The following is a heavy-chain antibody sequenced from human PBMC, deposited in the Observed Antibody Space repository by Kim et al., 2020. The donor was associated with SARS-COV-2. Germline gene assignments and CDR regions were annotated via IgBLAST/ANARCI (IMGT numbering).Heavy chain of an antibody. D-gene: IGHD3-22*01. V-gene: IGHV3-7*03. Sequence: GGSLRLSCAASGFTFGTYWMSWVRQAPGKGLEWVANIKQDGKERSYVDSVKGRFTISRDNAKNSVYLQMDSLRAEDTAAYYCAREGYYDSSTLFDFWGQ. CDR3: AREGYYDSSTLFDF. CDR2: IKQDGKER. CDR1: GFTFGTYW. J-gene: IGHJ4*02.